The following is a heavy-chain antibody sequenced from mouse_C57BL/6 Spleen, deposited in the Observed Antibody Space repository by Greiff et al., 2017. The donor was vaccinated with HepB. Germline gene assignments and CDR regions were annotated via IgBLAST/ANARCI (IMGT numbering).Heavy chain of an antibody. J-gene: IGHJ2*01. CDR3: ARSDY. CDR2: IYPGDGDT. Sequence: LVESGAELVKPGASGGISCKDSGYAFSSYWMNWVKQRPGKGLEWIGQIYPGDGDTNYNGKFKGKATLTADKSSSTAYMQLSSLTSEDSAVYFCARSDYWGQGTTLTVSS. V-gene: IGHV1-80*01. CDR1: GYAFSSYW.